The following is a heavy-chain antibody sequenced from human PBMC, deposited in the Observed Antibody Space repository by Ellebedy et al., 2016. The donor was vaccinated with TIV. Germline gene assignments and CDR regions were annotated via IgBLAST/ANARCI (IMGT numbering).Heavy chain of an antibody. D-gene: IGHD1-14*01. J-gene: IGHJ4*02. CDR2: ISSSSTYI. V-gene: IGHV3-21*06. CDR3: ARAVFGTKFDF. CDR1: EFTIGTYC. Sequence: LSLTCAASEFTIGTYCMNWVRQAPGKGLEWVSSISSSSTYIYYADSVKGRFTISRDNAKNSLYLQMNSLRAEDTAVYYCARAVFGTKFDFWGQGTLVTVSS.